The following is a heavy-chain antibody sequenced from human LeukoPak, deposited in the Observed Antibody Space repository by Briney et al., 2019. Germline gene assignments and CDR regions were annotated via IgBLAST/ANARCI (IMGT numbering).Heavy chain of an antibody. J-gene: IGHJ4*02. CDR2: ISGSGRVT. V-gene: IGHV3-23*01. Sequence: GGSLRLSCAASGFTFSSFPMSWVRQAPGKGLEWVSTISGSGRVTYYADSVKGRFTISRDNSKNTLYLQMNSLRAEDTAVYYCAKDFRQDYWGQGTLVTVSS. CDR1: GFTFSSFP. CDR3: AKDFRQDY.